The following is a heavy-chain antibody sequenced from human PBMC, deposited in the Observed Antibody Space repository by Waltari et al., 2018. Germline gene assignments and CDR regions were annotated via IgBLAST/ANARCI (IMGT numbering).Heavy chain of an antibody. V-gene: IGHV2-5*01. CDR3: AHRDWTTRDFDY. CDR2: IYWNDDK. D-gene: IGHD4-17*01. Sequence: QITLKESGPTLVKPTQTLTLTCTFSGFSLSTSGVGVGWIRQPPGKALEWLALIYWNDDKRYSPSLKSRLTLTKDTSKNQVVLTMANMDPVDTATYYCAHRDWTTRDFDYRGQGTLVTVSS. CDR1: GFSLSTSGVG. J-gene: IGHJ4*02.